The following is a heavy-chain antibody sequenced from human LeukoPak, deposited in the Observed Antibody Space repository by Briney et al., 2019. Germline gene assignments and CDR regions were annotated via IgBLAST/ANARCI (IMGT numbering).Heavy chain of an antibody. CDR2: IWYVGSNN. D-gene: IGHD6-19*01. Sequence: PGGSLRLSCAASGFTFSGYGMHWVRQAPGKGLEWVAVIWYVGSNNYYADSVKGRFTISRDNSKNTKYLQMNSMRAEDTAVYYCAREQDRSGWYGVGYFDYWGQGTPVTVSS. V-gene: IGHV3-33*01. CDR3: AREQDRSGWYGVGYFDY. CDR1: GFTFSGYG. J-gene: IGHJ4*01.